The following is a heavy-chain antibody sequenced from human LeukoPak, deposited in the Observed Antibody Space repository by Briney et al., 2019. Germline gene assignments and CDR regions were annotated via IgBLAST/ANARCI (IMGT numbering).Heavy chain of an antibody. Sequence: GGSLRLSCAASGFTFSSYWMTWVRQAPGKGLEWVANIKQDGSEKYYVDSVKGRFTISRDNAKNSLYLQMNSLRAEDTAVYYCARDRTFYYDSSGYQTCYYFDYWGQGTLVTVSS. CDR2: IKQDGSEK. CDR3: ARDRTFYYDSSGYQTCYYFDY. J-gene: IGHJ4*02. D-gene: IGHD3-22*01. CDR1: GFTFSSYW. V-gene: IGHV3-7*01.